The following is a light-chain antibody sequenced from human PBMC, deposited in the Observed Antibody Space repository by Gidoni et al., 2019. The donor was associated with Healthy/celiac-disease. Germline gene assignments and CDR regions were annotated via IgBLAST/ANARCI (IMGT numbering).Light chain of an antibody. CDR1: QSVLYSSNHQNY. Sequence: DIVMTQSPDSLAVSLGERATINCKSSQSVLYSSNHQNYLAWYQQKPGQPPKLLIYWASTRESGVPDRFSGSGSGTDFTLTISSLQAEDVAVYYCQQYYSTPRTFGGGTKVEIK. CDR3: QQYYSTPRT. V-gene: IGKV4-1*01. J-gene: IGKJ4*01. CDR2: WAS.